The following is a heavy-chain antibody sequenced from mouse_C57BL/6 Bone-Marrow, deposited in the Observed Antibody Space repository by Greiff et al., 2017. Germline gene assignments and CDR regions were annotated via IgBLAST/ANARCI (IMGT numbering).Heavy chain of an antibody. CDR2: IHPNSGST. V-gene: IGHV1-64*01. CDR1: GYTFTSYW. J-gene: IGHJ1*03. Sequence: LQQPGAELVKPGASVKLSCKASGYTFTSYWMHWVKQRPGQGLEWIGMIHPNSGSTNYNEKFKSKATLTVDKSSSTAYRQLSSLTSEDSAVYYCARHFYWYFDVWGTGTTVTVSS. CDR3: ARHFYWYFDV.